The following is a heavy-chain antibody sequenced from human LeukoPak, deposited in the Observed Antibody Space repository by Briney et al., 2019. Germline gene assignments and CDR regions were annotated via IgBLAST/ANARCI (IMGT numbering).Heavy chain of an antibody. J-gene: IGHJ5*02. CDR2: TYYRSKWFN. CDR1: GDRVSSNSVS. Sequence: SQTLSLTCAISGDRVSSNSVSWSWIRQSPSRCLEWLGMTYYRSKWFNDFAVSVNSRIIINPDTSKNQFSLRLSSVTPEDTAIYYCAREARYNSNYDWFDPWGQGTLVTVSS. D-gene: IGHD1-7*01. CDR3: AREARYNSNYDWFDP. V-gene: IGHV6-1*01.